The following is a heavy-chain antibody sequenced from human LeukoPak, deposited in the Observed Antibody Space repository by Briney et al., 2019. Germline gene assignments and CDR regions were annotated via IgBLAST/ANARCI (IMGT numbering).Heavy chain of an antibody. CDR1: GYTSTSYG. J-gene: IGHJ4*02. CDR2: ISAYNGNT. D-gene: IGHD5-18*01. Sequence: ASVKVSCKASGYTSTSYGISWVRQAPGQGLEWMGWISAYNGNTNNAQKLQGRVTMTTDTSTSTAYMELRSLRSYDTAVYYCARAHTWIQLWYLDYWGQGTLVTVSS. V-gene: IGHV1-18*01. CDR3: ARAHTWIQLWYLDY.